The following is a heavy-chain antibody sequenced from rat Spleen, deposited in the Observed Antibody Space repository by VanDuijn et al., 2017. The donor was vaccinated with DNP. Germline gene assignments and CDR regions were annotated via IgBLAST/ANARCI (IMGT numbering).Heavy chain of an antibody. CDR2: IIYDGSRT. V-gene: IGHV5S10*01. CDR1: GFTFSDYN. D-gene: IGHD1-3*01. J-gene: IGHJ4*01. CDR3: ARDDYGSYGAMDA. Sequence: EVQLVESGGGLVQPGRSLKLSCVASGFTFSDYNMAWVRQAPKKGLEWVASIIYDGSRTYFRDSVKGRFTISRDNAKSTLYLQMDSLRSEDTATYYCARDDYGSYGAMDAWGQGTSVTVSS.